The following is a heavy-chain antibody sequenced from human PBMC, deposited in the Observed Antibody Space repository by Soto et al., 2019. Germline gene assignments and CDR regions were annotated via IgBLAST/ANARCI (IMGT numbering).Heavy chain of an antibody. CDR3: ARDRARNLDV. CDR1: GGPVRGDY. CDR2: VYDNGRT. V-gene: IGHV4-59*02. Sequence: PSETLSLTCTVSGGPVRGDYWSWIRQTPGRQLEWIGYVYDNGRTSYNPSLESRLTMSEDTSNNRISMTLTSVTAADTAVYYCARDRARNLDVWGKGTTATVSS. J-gene: IGHJ6*04.